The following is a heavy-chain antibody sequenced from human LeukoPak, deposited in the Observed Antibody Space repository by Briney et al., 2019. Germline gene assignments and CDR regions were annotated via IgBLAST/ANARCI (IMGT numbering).Heavy chain of an antibody. D-gene: IGHD3-3*01. CDR2: INPDSGGT. CDR1: GYTFTGYY. Sequence: EASVTVSCKASGYTFTGYYIHWVRQAPGQGFEWMGWINPDSGGTNYAQKFQGRVTMTRDTSISTAYMELSRLRSDDTAVYYCARGSTIFGVVTKYYFDYWGQGTLVTVSS. V-gene: IGHV1-2*02. CDR3: ARGSTIFGVVTKYYFDY. J-gene: IGHJ4*02.